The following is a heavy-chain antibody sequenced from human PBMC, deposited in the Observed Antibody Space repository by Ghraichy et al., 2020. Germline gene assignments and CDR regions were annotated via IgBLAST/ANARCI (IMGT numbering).Heavy chain of an antibody. CDR3: ARVRGLILRFLSHYYYYGMDV. Sequence: ASVKVSCKASGYTFTSYDINWVRQATGQGLEWMGWMNPNSGNTGYAQKFQGRVTMTRNTSISTAYMELSSLRSEDTAVYYCARVRGLILRFLSHYYYYGMDVWGQGTTVTVSS. D-gene: IGHD3-3*01. V-gene: IGHV1-8*01. J-gene: IGHJ6*02. CDR2: MNPNSGNT. CDR1: GYTFTSYD.